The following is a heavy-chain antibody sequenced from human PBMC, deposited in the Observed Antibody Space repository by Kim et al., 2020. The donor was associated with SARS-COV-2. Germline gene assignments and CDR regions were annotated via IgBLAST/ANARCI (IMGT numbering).Heavy chain of an antibody. D-gene: IGHD3-16*02. CDR3: ARQQYDYVWGSYRFHWFDP. V-gene: IGHV4-39*01. CDR2: IYYSGST. Sequence: SETLSLTCTVSGGSISSSSYYWGWIRQPPGKGLEWIGSIYYSGSTYYNPSLKSRVTISVDTSKNQFSLKLSSVTAADTAVYYCARQQYDYVWGSYRFHWFDPWGQGTLVTVSS. J-gene: IGHJ5*02. CDR1: GGSISSSSYY.